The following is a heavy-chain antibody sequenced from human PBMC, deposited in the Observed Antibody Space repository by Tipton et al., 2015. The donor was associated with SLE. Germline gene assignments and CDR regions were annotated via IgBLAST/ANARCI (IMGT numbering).Heavy chain of an antibody. J-gene: IGHJ6*02. V-gene: IGHV4-34*01. CDR1: GGSFSGYY. Sequence: TLSLTCAVYGGSFSGYYWSWIRQPPGKGLGWIGEINHSGSTNYNPTLKSRVTISVDTPKNQFSLKLSSVTAADTAVYYCARGLLDSSRFHYSGMDVWGQGTAVTVSS. CDR3: ARGLLDSSRFHYSGMDV. D-gene: IGHD6-13*01. CDR2: INHSGST.